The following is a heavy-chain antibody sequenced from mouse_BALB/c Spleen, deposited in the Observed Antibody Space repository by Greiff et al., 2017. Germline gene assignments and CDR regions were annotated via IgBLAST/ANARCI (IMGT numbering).Heavy chain of an antibody. CDR1: GFAFSSYD. Sequence: EVQGVESGGGLVKPGGSLKLSCAASGFAFSSYDMSWVRQTPEKRLEWVAYISSGGGSTYYPDTVKGRFTISRDNAKNTLYLQMSSLKSEDTAMYYCARHGLDYFDYWGQGTTLTVSS. CDR2: ISSGGGST. D-gene: IGHD3-3*01. CDR3: ARHGLDYFDY. V-gene: IGHV5-12-1*01. J-gene: IGHJ2*01.